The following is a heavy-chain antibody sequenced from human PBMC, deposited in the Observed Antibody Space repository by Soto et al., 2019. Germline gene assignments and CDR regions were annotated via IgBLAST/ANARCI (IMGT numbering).Heavy chain of an antibody. V-gene: IGHV4-4*02. D-gene: IGHD7-27*01. CDR1: GGSISSSNW. CDR3: ARDLGRNWFDP. J-gene: IGHJ5*02. CDR2: IYHSGST. Sequence: QVQLQESGPGLVKPSGTLSLTCAVSGGSISSSNWWRWVRQPPGKGLEWIGEIYHSGSTNYNPSLQSRVTISVDKSKNQFSMKLSSVTAADTAVYYCARDLGRNWFDPWGQGTLVTVSS.